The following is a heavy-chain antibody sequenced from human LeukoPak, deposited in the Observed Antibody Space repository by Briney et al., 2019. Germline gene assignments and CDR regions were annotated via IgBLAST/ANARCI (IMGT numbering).Heavy chain of an antibody. CDR3: ASIGSGWDDFDY. V-gene: IGHV4-34*01. D-gene: IGHD6-19*01. J-gene: IGHJ4*02. CDR1: GGSFSGYY. CDR2: INHSEST. Sequence: SETLSLTCAVYGGSFSGYYWSRIRQPPGKGLEWTGEINHSESTNYNPSLKSRVTISVDTSKNQFSLKLSSATAADTAVYYCASIGSGWDDFDYWGQGTLVTVSS.